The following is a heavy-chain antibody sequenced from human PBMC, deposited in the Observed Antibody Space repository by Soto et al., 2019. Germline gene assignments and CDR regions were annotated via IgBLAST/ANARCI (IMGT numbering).Heavy chain of an antibody. V-gene: IGHV2-5*02. D-gene: IGHD6-19*01. CDR1: GFSLSTSGVG. J-gene: IGHJ4*02. CDR3: AHTYSSGWGFDY. CDR2: IYWDDDK. Sequence: QITLKESGPPLVKPTQTLTLTCTFSGFSLSTSGVGVGWIRQPPGKALEWLALIYWDDDKRYSPSLKSRLTITKDTSKNQVVLTMTNMDPVDTATYYCAHTYSSGWGFDYWGQGTRVTVSS.